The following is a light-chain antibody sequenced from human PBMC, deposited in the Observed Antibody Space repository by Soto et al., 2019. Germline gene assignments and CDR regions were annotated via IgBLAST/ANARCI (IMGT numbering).Light chain of an antibody. J-gene: IGLJ1*01. Sequence: SYQLTQPPSVSVAPGQTATITCGGNNIGSKRVHWYQQKPGQSPVLVVYDDSDRPSGVPERFSGSNSGNTATLTISRVEAGDEAEYYCQVWDSSSDHLYVFGTGTKVTVL. CDR3: QVWDSSSDHLYV. CDR2: DDS. CDR1: NIGSKR. V-gene: IGLV3-21*02.